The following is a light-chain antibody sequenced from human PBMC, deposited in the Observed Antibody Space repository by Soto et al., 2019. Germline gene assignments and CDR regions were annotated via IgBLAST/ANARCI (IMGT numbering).Light chain of an antibody. V-gene: IGLV2-14*03. Sequence: QAVVTQPASVSGSPGQSITISCTGTTSDVGGYNHVSWYQQHPGKAPKLMIYDVTNRPSGVSNRFSGSKSGNTASLTISGLQAEDEADYYCSSYTNTNTLVFGGGTKLTVL. CDR2: DVT. CDR1: TSDVGGYNH. CDR3: SSYTNTNTLV. J-gene: IGLJ2*01.